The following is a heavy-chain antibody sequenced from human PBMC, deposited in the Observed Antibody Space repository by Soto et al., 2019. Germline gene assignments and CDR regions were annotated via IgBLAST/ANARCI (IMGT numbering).Heavy chain of an antibody. Sequence: EVQLVESGGGLVQPGGSLRLSCAASGFTFSSYSMNWVRQAPGKGLEWVSYISSSSSTIYYADSVKGRLTISRDNAKNPLELRGNSLGAEDTAVYYCARDGGQWLNWFDPWGQGALGTVSS. J-gene: IGHJ5*02. D-gene: IGHD6-19*01. CDR2: ISSSSSTI. CDR1: GFTFSSYS. V-gene: IGHV3-48*01. CDR3: ARDGGQWLNWFDP.